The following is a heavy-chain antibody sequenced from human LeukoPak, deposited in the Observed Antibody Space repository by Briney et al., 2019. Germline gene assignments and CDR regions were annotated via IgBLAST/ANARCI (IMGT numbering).Heavy chain of an antibody. D-gene: IGHD3-22*01. J-gene: IGHJ3*02. CDR3: ATTYYYDSSGYYSTYGAFNI. CDR2: IIPIFGTA. V-gene: IGHV1-69*13. Sequence: SVKVSCKASGGTFSSYAISWVRQAPGQGLEWMGGIIPIFGTANYAQKFQGRVTITADESTSTAYMELSSLRSEDTAVYYCATTYYYDSSGYYSTYGAFNIWGQGTMVTVSS. CDR1: GGTFSSYA.